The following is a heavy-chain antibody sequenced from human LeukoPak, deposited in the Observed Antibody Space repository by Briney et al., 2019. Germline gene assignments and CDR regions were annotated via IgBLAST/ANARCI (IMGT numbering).Heavy chain of an antibody. D-gene: IGHD4-11*01. CDR2: IYYSGST. CDR3: AIPTVQDAFDI. V-gene: IGHV4-31*03. J-gene: IGHJ3*02. CDR1: GGSISSGGYY. Sequence: SETLSLTCTVSGGSISSGGYYWSWIRQHPGKGLEWIGYIYYSGSTYYNPSLKSRVTISVDRSKNQFSLKLSSVTAADTAVYYCAIPTVQDAFDIWGQGTMVTVSS.